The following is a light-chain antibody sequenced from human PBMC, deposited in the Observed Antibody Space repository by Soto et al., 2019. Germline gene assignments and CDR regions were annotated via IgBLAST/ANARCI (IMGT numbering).Light chain of an antibody. CDR1: SSDVGDYNY. Sequence: QSALTQPPSASGSPGQSVTISCTGTSSDVGDYNYVSWYQRHPGKAPKLMIYEVSKRPSGVPDRFSGSKSGNTASLTVSGLQAEDEADYYCSSYAGSNNLVFGGGTQMTAL. J-gene: IGLJ2*01. CDR3: SSYAGSNNLV. CDR2: EVS. V-gene: IGLV2-8*01.